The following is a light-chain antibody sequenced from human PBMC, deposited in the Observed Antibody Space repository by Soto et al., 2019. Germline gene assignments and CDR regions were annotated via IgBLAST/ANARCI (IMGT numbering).Light chain of an antibody. V-gene: IGKV3-11*01. CDR3: QQRYIWLT. J-gene: IGKJ4*01. CDR1: QSVSSH. Sequence: EIVLTQSPATLSLSPGERATLSCRASQSVSSHLAWYQQKPGQAPRLLIYDASNRATGIPARFSGSGSGTDFTLTISSLEPEDCAVYYCQQRYIWLTFGGGTKVEIK. CDR2: DAS.